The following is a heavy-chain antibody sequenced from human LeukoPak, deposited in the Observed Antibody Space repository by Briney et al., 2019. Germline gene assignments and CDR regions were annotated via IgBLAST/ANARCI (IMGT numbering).Heavy chain of an antibody. J-gene: IGHJ4*02. Sequence: GASVKVSCKAAGGTVTTYTVTWGRQAAGQGGEGRGGIIPSFATPNSAQKFQGRVTITADESTTPAYMELSSLRSEDTAVYYCARSPSGSYPFDYWGQGTLVTVSS. CDR1: GGTVTTYT. CDR2: IIPSFATP. D-gene: IGHD1-26*01. CDR3: ARSPSGSYPFDY. V-gene: IGHV1-69*01.